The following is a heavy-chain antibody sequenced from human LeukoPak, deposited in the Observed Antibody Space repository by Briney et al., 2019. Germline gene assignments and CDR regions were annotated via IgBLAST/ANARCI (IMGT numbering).Heavy chain of an antibody. V-gene: IGHV3-9*01. D-gene: IGHD6-25*01. CDR2: ISWNSGSI. J-gene: IGHJ4*02. CDR3: AKDSYHYSSGWLDY. CDR1: GFTFDDYA. Sequence: GGSLRLSCAASGFTFDDYAMHWVRQAPGKGLEWVSGISWNSGSIGYADSVEGRFTISRDNAKNSLYLQMNSLRAEDTALYYCAKDSYHYSSGWLDYWGQGTLVTVSS.